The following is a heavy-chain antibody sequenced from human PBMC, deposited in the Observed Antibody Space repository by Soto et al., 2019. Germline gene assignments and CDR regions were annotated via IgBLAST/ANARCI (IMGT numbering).Heavy chain of an antibody. CDR2: IYRTGST. CDR1: GGSFTSNNW. V-gene: IGHV4-4*02. J-gene: IGHJ4*02. Sequence: SETLSLTCAVSGGSFTSNNWWTWVRQPPGQGLEWIGEIYRTGSTNYNPSLKSRVTISLDKSENQFSLKVTSLTAADTAVYYCASRDPGASVDYWGQGTLVTVSS. D-gene: IGHD1-26*01. CDR3: ASRDPGASVDY.